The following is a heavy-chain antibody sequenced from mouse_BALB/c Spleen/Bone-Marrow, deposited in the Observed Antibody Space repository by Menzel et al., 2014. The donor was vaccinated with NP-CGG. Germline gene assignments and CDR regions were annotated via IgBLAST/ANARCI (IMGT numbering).Heavy chain of an antibody. V-gene: IGHV5-6-4*01. CDR2: ISSGGSYT. CDR1: GFTFSSYT. D-gene: IGHD2-14*01. CDR3: TRSYYRYDEEAWFAY. J-gene: IGHJ3*01. Sequence: EVQLVESGGGLVKPGGSLKLSCAASGFTFSSYTMSWVRQTPEKRLEWVATISSGGSYTYYPDSVKGRFTISRDNAKNXLYLQMSSLKSEDTAMYYCTRSYYRYDEEAWFAYWGQGTLVTVSA.